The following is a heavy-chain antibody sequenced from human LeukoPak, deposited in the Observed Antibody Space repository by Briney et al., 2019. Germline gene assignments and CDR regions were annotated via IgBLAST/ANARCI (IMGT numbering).Heavy chain of an antibody. D-gene: IGHD3-3*01. J-gene: IGHJ4*02. Sequence: PGGSLRLSCAASGFTFSSYGMHWVRQAPGKGLEWVAFIRYDGSNKYYADSVKGRFTISRDNSKNTLYLQMNSLRAEDTAVYYCAKDLPAILGVVNRLWGQGTLVTVSS. CDR1: GFTFSSYG. CDR3: AKDLPAILGVVNRL. V-gene: IGHV3-30*02. CDR2: IRYDGSNK.